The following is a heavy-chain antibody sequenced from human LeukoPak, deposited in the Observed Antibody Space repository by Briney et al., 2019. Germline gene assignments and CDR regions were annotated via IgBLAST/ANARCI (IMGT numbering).Heavy chain of an antibody. CDR3: ARDYSSSIC. CDR2: INPNSGDT. D-gene: IGHD6-6*01. J-gene: IGHJ4*02. V-gene: IGHV1-2*02. Sequence: ASVKVSCKSSGYTFTGYYMYWMRQAPGQGLEWMGWINPNSGDTNYAQKFQGRVTMTSDTSISTAYMELTRLRSDDTAMYYCARDYSSSICWGQGTLVTVSS. CDR1: GYTFTGYY.